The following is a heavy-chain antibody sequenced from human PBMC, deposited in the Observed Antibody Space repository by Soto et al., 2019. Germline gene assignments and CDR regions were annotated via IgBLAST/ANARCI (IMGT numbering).Heavy chain of an antibody. J-gene: IGHJ6*02. D-gene: IGHD6-19*01. CDR3: ARDSRSSGWLREPYYGMDV. CDR1: GFTFSDYY. V-gene: IGHV3-11*01. Sequence: QVQLVESGGGLVKPGGSLRLSCAASGFTFSDYYMSWIRQAPGKGLEWVSYISSSGSTIYYADSVKGRFTISRDNAKNXLXXQMNSLRAEDTAVYYCARDSRSSGWLREPYYGMDVWGQGTTVTVSS. CDR2: ISSSGSTI.